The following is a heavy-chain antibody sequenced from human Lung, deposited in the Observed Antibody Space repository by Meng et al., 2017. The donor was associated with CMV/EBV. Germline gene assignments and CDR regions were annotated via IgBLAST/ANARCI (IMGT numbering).Heavy chain of an antibody. Sequence: SCAASGFTLSRYWMHWVRQVPGKGLVWVSRINEDGSLTNYADAVEGRFTISRDNAKNTLFLQMNSLRAEDTAVYYCARDLAGRDDYWGLGTLVTVSS. CDR2: INEDGSLT. CDR3: ARDLAGRDDY. J-gene: IGHJ4*02. D-gene: IGHD3-10*01. V-gene: IGHV3-74*01. CDR1: GFTLSRYW.